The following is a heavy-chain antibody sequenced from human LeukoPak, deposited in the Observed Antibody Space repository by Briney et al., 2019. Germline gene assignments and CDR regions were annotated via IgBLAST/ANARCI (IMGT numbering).Heavy chain of an antibody. CDR1: GFTFSHYS. Sequence: PGGSLRLSCAASGFTFSHYSMSWVRQAPGKGLEWVSAISAGGGCTNYEDSVKGRFTISRDDFKNTLYLQMNSLRAEDTAVYYCAKDVPSWVSVFDFWGQGTVVTVSS. J-gene: IGHJ3*01. CDR3: AKDVPSWVSVFDF. D-gene: IGHD5/OR15-5a*01. CDR2: ISAGGGCT. V-gene: IGHV3-23*01.